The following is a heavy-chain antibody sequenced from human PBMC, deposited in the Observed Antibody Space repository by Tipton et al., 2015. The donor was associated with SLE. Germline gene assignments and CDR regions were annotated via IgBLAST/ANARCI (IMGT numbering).Heavy chain of an antibody. CDR2: ICCGGST. D-gene: IGHD2-2*01. Sequence: TLSLTCTVSGGSITNYYWGWVRQPAGKGLEWIGRICCGGSTKYNPSLDSRVSLSVDASKDQFSLKLSSVTAADPAVYYCVVCSPSSCSYFDYWGQGRLVTVSS. V-gene: IGHV4-4*07. CDR1: GGSITNYY. CDR3: VVCSPSSCSYFDY. J-gene: IGHJ4*02.